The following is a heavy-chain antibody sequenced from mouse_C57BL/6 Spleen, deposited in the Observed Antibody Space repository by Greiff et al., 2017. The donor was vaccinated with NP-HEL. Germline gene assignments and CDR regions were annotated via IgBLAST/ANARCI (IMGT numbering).Heavy chain of an antibody. CDR2: IYPGSGNT. CDR3: ARKGGYSKDYFDY. Sequence: VQLQQSGAELVRPGASVKLSCKASGYTFTDYYINWVKQRPGQGLEWIARIYPGSGNTYYNEKFKGKATLTAEKSSSTAYMQLSSLTSEDSAVYFCARKGGYSKDYFDYWGQGTTLTVSS. V-gene: IGHV1-76*01. CDR1: GYTFTDYY. J-gene: IGHJ2*01. D-gene: IGHD2-5*01.